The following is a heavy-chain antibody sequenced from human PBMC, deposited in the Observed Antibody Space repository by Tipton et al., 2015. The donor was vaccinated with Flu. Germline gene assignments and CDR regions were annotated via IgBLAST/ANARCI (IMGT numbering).Heavy chain of an antibody. CDR2: IYHSGST. CDR3: AREFYFGSGSTPLDS. V-gene: IGHV4-4*02. D-gene: IGHD3-10*01. J-gene: IGHJ5*01. Sequence: TLSLTCAVSGDYITSPYWWSWVRQTPGKGLEWIGEIYHSGSTKYNPSLKSRVTISVDKSMNQFSLKLDSVTAADTAVYYCAREFYFGSGSTPLDSWGQGALVTVSS. CDR1: GDYITSPYW.